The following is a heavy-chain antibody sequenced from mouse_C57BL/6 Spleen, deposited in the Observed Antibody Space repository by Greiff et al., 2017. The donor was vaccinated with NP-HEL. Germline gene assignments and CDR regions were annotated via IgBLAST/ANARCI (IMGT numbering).Heavy chain of an antibody. CDR3: ARFGNTLTWFAY. CDR1: GYTFTSYW. V-gene: IGHV1-55*01. D-gene: IGHD2-1*01. CDR2: IYPGSGST. J-gene: IGHJ3*01. Sequence: QVQLQQSGAELVKPGASVKMSCKASGYTFTSYWITWVKQRPGQGLEWIGDIYPGSGSTNYNEKFKGKATLTVDTSSSTAYMQLSSLTSEDSEVCYCARFGNTLTWFAYWGQGTLVTVSA.